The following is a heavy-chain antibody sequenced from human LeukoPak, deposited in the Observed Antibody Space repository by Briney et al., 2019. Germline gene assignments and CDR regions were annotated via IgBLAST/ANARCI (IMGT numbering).Heavy chain of an antibody. CDR1: GVTVSSNY. D-gene: IGHD4-17*01. CDR3: ARGPLADYGAAFDI. V-gene: IGHV3-53*01. J-gene: IGHJ3*02. CDR2: IYSGGST. Sequence: GGSLRLSCAASGVTVSSNYMSWVRQAPGTGLEWVSVIYSGGSTYYADTVKGRFTISRDNSKNTLYLQMNSLRAEDTAVYYCARGPLADYGAAFDIWGQGTMVTVSS.